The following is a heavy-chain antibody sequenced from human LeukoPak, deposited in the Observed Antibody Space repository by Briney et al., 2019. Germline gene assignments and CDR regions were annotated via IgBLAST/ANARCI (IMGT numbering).Heavy chain of an antibody. CDR3: ARNPYSGTYSVGLYYYYMDV. J-gene: IGHJ6*03. D-gene: IGHD1-26*01. CDR2: ITSSRTYT. V-gene: IGHV3-21*01. Sequence: GGSLRLSCAASGFIFSSYNMNWLRLTPGKGLEGVPYITSSRTYTFYADSVRGRFTMSRDNANDSLDLEMNGLRHEDTAVYYCARNPYSGTYSVGLYYYYMDVWGKGTTVTVSS. CDR1: GFIFSSYN.